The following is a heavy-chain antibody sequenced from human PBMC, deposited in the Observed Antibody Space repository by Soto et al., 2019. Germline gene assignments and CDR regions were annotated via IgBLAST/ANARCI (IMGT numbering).Heavy chain of an antibody. V-gene: IGHV3-21*01. CDR2: ISSSSTSK. CDR3: ARVQVNCSRARGNADS. D-gene: IGHD2-2*01. J-gene: IGHJ4*02. CDR1: GFTFSTYP. Sequence: VHVVQSGGGLAEPGGSLRLSCAASGFTFSTYPMHWARRAPGKGLEWVSFISSSSTSKDYAESVKGRFTISRDNAKNTLSLQMSSLRPEETAVYYCARVQVNCSRARGNADSWGQGVLVNVSS.